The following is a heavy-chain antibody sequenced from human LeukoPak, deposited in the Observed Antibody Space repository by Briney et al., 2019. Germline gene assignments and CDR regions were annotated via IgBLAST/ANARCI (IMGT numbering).Heavy chain of an antibody. J-gene: IGHJ4*02. CDR1: GFTSSSFE. CDR3: ARVRGFMDC. Sequence: PWGSLRLSCAASGFTSSSFEMNWVRQAPGKGLEWVSYISSSGSMIYYADSVKGRFTISRDNAMNSLYLQMNSLRAEDTAFYYCARVRGFMDCWGQGTLVTVSS. D-gene: IGHD3-16*01. CDR2: ISSSGSMI. V-gene: IGHV3-48*03.